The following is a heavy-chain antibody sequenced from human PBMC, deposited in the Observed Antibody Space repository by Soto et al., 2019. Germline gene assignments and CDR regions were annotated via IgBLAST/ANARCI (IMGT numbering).Heavy chain of an antibody. D-gene: IGHD2-21*01. Sequence: PGGSLRLSCAASGFTVSNSYMSWVRQAPGKGLECVSVIYSGGSTYYADSVKGRFTISRDSSKNTLYLQMNSLRAEDTAVYYCARGFQSSFGYWGQGTLVTVSS. CDR1: GFTVSNSY. J-gene: IGHJ4*02. V-gene: IGHV3-53*01. CDR2: IYSGGST. CDR3: ARGFQSSFGY.